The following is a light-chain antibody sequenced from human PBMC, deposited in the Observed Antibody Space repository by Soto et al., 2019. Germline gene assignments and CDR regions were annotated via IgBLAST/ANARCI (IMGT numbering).Light chain of an antibody. Sequence: EIVMTQSPATLSVSPGERATLSCRASQSVSSNLAWYQQKPGQAPRLLIYGASTRATGIPARFSGSPVRFSGSGSGTEFTLTISSLQSEDFAVYYCQQYNNWPPYTFGQGTKLEIK. V-gene: IGKV3-15*01. J-gene: IGKJ2*01. CDR2: GAS. CDR3: QQYNNWPPYT. CDR1: QSVSSN.